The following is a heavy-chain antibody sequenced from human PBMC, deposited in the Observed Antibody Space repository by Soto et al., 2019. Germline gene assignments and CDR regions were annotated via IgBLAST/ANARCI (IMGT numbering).Heavy chain of an antibody. CDR2: IYWDDDK. Sequence: QITLKESGPTLVKPTQTLTLTCTFSGFSLSTSGVGVGWIRQPPGKALEWLALIYWDDDKRYSPSLKSRLTIPKDTSKNQVVLTMTNMDPVDTATYYCAHRPRTYYYGQKWFDPWGQGTLVTVSS. CDR1: GFSLSTSGVG. CDR3: AHRPRTYYYGQKWFDP. J-gene: IGHJ5*02. V-gene: IGHV2-5*02. D-gene: IGHD3-10*01.